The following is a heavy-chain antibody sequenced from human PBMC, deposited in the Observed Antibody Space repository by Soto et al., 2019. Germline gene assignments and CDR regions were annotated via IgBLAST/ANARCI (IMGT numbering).Heavy chain of an antibody. D-gene: IGHD3-16*01. CDR1: GFTFNNYA. CDR2: SSGGGDTT. Sequence: EVQLLESGGGLVQPGGSLRLSCAASGFTFNNYAMTCVRQAPGKGLEGDSASSGGGDTTSYADSVKGRFTVSRDGSKNTLYLQMSSLRAEDTALYYCAKVRGVSGSITPRVDLWGQGTLVTVSS. V-gene: IGHV3-23*01. J-gene: IGHJ4*02. CDR3: AKVRGVSGSITPRVDL.